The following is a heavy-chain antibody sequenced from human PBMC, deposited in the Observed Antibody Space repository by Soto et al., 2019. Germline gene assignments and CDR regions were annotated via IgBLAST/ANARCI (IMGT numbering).Heavy chain of an antibody. Sequence: GASVKVSCKASGYTFTSYGISWVRQAPGQGLEWMGWISAYNGNTNYAQKLQGRVTMTTDTSTSTAYMELRSLRSDDTAVYYCARGSPQYYYDSSGYPSRYYGMDVWGQGTTVTVSS. D-gene: IGHD3-22*01. CDR3: ARGSPQYYYDSSGYPSRYYGMDV. CDR1: GYTFTSYG. CDR2: ISAYNGNT. V-gene: IGHV1-18*01. J-gene: IGHJ6*02.